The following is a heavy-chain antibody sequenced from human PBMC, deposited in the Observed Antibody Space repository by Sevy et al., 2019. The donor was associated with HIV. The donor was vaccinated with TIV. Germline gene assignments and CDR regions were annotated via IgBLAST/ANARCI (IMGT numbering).Heavy chain of an antibody. Sequence: SETLSLTCTVSGYSISSGYYWGWIRQPPGKGLEWIGSMYHRGSTYYNPSLKSRVTISVDTSKNQISLKLSSVTAADTAVYYCARDRSTGYDFPTSVGLDAFDIWGQGTMVTVSS. CDR2: MYHRGST. D-gene: IGHD5-12*01. V-gene: IGHV4-38-2*02. CDR1: GYSISSGYY. CDR3: ARDRSTGYDFPTSVGLDAFDI. J-gene: IGHJ3*02.